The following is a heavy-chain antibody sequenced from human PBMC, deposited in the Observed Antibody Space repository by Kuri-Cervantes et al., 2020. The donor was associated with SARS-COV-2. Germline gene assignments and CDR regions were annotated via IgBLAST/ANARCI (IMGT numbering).Heavy chain of an antibody. D-gene: IGHD3-16*02. CDR3: ASSRASMITFGGVIDNFDY. Sequence: SETLSLTCTVSGGSISSGSYYWSWVWQPAGKGLEWIGRIYTSGSTNYYPSLKSRVTISVDTSKNQFSLKLSSVTAADTAVYYCASSRASMITFGGVIDNFDYWGQGTLVTVSS. CDR2: IYTSGST. J-gene: IGHJ4*02. V-gene: IGHV4-61*02. CDR1: GGSISSGSYY.